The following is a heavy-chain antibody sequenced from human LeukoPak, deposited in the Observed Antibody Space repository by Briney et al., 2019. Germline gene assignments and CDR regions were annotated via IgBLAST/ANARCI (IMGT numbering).Heavy chain of an antibody. Sequence: PGGSLRLSCAASGFTFNSYAMRWVRQAPGKGLEWVSSISDFGVNTHYADSVKGRFTISRDNSENTLFLQVSSLRDEDTAIYYCARGVTRAFYSPGFWGQGTLVTVSS. J-gene: IGHJ4*02. D-gene: IGHD3-3*01. CDR1: GFTFNSYA. CDR2: ISDFGVNT. V-gene: IGHV3-23*01. CDR3: ARGVTRAFYSPGF.